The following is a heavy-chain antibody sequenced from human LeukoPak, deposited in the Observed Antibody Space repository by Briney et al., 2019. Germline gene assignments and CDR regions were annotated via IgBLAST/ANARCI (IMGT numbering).Heavy chain of an antibody. Sequence: SETLSLTCTVSGGSISSYYWSWIRQPPGKGLEWIGYIYYRGSTNYNPSLKSRVTISVDTSKNQFSLKLSSVTAADTAVYYCARMMYQYYYYYGMDVWGQGTTVTVSS. D-gene: IGHD2-8*01. V-gene: IGHV4-59*01. CDR2: IYYRGST. J-gene: IGHJ6*02. CDR1: GGSISSYY. CDR3: ARMMYQYYYYYGMDV.